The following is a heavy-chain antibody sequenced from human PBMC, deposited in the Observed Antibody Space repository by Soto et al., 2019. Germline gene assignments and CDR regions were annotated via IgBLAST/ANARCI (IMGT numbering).Heavy chain of an antibody. V-gene: IGHV3-30-3*01. CDR2: ISYDGSNK. CDR1: GFTFSSYA. D-gene: IGHD3-16*02. Sequence: ESGGGVVQPGRSLRLSCAASGFTFSSYAMHWVRQAPGKGLEWMAVISYDGSNKYYADSVKGRFTISRDNSKNTLYLQMNSLRAEDTAVYYCAREDDYVWGSYRHNWFDPWGQGTLVTVSS. J-gene: IGHJ5*02. CDR3: AREDDYVWGSYRHNWFDP.